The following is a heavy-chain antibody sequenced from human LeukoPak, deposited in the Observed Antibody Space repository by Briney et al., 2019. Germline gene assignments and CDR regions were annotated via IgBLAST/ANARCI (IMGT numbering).Heavy chain of an antibody. CDR1: GGSIGSYY. CDR2: IYYSGST. CDR3: ARGAHKGGQGWLQLSHYYYGMDV. J-gene: IGHJ6*02. V-gene: IGHV4-59*01. Sequence: SETLSLTCTVSGGSIGSYYWSWIRQPPGKGLEWIGYIYYSGSTNYNPSLKSRVTISVDTSKNQFSLKLSFVTAADTAVYYCARGAHKGGQGWLQLSHYYYGMDVWGQGTTVTVSS. D-gene: IGHD5-24*01.